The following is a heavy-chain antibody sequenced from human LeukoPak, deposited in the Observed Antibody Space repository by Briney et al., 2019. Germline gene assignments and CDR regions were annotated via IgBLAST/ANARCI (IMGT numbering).Heavy chain of an antibody. CDR3: ARTPNEGGRIRGDDAFDM. V-gene: IGHV6-1*01. Sequence: KSSQTLSLTCAISGDSVSSNSAAWNWIRQSPSRGLEWLGRTYYRSKWYNDYAVSVKSRITINPDTSKNQFSLQLNSVTPEDTAVYYCARTPNEGGRIRGDDAFDMWGQGTMVTVSS. D-gene: IGHD2-8*01. CDR2: TYYRSKWYN. J-gene: IGHJ3*02. CDR1: GDSVSSNSAA.